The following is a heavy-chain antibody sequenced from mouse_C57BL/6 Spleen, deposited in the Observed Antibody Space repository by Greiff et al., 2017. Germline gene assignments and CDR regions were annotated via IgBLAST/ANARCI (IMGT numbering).Heavy chain of an antibody. J-gene: IGHJ2*01. Sequence: QVQLQQPGAELVMPGASVKLSCKASGYTFTSYWMHWVKQRPGQGLEWIGEIDPSDSYTNYNQKFKGKSTLTVDKSSSTAYMQLSSLTSEDSAVYYCARLGYYGYFDYWGQGATLTVSS. D-gene: IGHD2-1*01. V-gene: IGHV1-69*01. CDR2: IDPSDSYT. CDR3: ARLGYYGYFDY. CDR1: GYTFTSYW.